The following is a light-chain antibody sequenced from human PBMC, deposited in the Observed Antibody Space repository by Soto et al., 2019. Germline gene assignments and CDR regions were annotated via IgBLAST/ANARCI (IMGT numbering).Light chain of an antibody. J-gene: IGLJ1*01. CDR2: DVR. CDR3: LSYTTSRTYV. Sequence: QSGLTQPASVSGSPGQSITISCTGTSSDVGGFDYVSWYHQSPGKAPRVLIYDVRNRPSGISYRFSGSRSGNTASLTISGLQAEDEADYYCLSYTTSRTYVFGTGTKVTGL. CDR1: SSDVGGFDY. V-gene: IGLV2-14*01.